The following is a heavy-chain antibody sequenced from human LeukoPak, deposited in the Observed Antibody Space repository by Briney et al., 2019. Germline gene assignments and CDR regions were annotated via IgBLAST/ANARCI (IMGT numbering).Heavy chain of an antibody. D-gene: IGHD3-16*01. J-gene: IGHJ4*02. Sequence: ASETLSLTCTVSGGSISSGGYYWSWIRQHPGKGLEWIGYIYYSGSTYYNPSLKSRVTISVDTSKNQFSLKLSSVTAADTAVYYCARGRRYDYVWGSYKYWGQGTLVTVSS. CDR3: ARGRRYDYVWGSYKY. V-gene: IGHV4-31*03. CDR1: GGSISSGGYY. CDR2: IYYSGST.